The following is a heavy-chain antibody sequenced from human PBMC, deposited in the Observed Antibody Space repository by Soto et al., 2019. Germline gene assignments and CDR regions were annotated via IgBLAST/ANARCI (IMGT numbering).Heavy chain of an antibody. D-gene: IGHD2-8*02. CDR3: ARDKITGLFDY. CDR1: GGSFSGYY. J-gene: IGHJ4*02. V-gene: IGHV4-34*01. CDR2: INHSGST. Sequence: QVQLQQWGAGLLKPSETLSLTCAVYGGSFSGYYWPWLRQPPGTGLEWIGEINHSGSTNYNPSLKSRVTISVDTSMNQFSLKLTSVTAADTAVYYCARDKITGLFDYWGQGTLVTVSS.